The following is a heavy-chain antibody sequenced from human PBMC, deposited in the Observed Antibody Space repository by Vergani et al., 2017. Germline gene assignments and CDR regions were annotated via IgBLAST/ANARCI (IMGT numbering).Heavy chain of an antibody. V-gene: IGHV4-34*01. CDR1: GGSFSGYY. Sequence: QVQLQQWGAGLLKPSETLSLTCAVYGGSFSGYYWSWIRQPPGKGLEWIGEINHSGSTNYNPSLKSRVTISVDTSKNQFSLKLSSVTAADTAVYYCAKDQFKWLVYYYGMDVWGQGTTVTVSS. D-gene: IGHD6-19*01. CDR3: AKDQFKWLVYYYGMDV. CDR2: INHSGST. J-gene: IGHJ6*02.